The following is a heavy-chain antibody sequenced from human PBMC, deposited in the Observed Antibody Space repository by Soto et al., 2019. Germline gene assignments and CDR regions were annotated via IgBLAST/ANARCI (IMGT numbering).Heavy chain of an antibody. CDR1: GFSLSTSGVG. J-gene: IGHJ4*02. V-gene: IGHV2-5*02. D-gene: IGHD1-1*01. Sequence: QITLKESGPTRVKPTQTLTLTCTFSGFSLSTSGVGVGWIRQPPGKALERLALIYWDDDKRYSPSLKSRLTITKATSKNQVVLTMTNMDPVDTATYYCAHRADLQGNWNGGYFDFWGQGALVTVSS. CDR2: IYWDDDK. CDR3: AHRADLQGNWNGGYFDF.